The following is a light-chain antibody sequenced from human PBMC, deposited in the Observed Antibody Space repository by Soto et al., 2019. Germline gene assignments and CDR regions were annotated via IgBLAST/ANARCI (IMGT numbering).Light chain of an antibody. J-gene: IGLJ3*02. CDR2: DVS. CDR3: SSYTSSNTVV. Sequence: QSVLTQPASVSGSRGQSITISCTGTSSDVGSYNYVSWYQQHPDKAPKLMIYDVSNRPSGVSNRFSGSKSGNTASLTISGLQAEDEADYYCSSYTSSNTVVFGGGTKLTVL. V-gene: IGLV2-14*03. CDR1: SSDVGSYNY.